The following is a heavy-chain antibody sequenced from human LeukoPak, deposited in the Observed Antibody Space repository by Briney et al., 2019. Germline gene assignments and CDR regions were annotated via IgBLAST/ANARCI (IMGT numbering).Heavy chain of an antibody. CDR2: LNQDGSEK. CDR3: AKCGSGSNFDY. V-gene: IGHV3-7*02. D-gene: IGHD3-10*01. CDR1: GFTFSSYW. J-gene: IGHJ4*02. Sequence: GGSLRLSCAASGFTFSSYWMSWVRQTPGKGLEWVAHLNQDGSEKYYVDSVKGRFTISRENAKNSLYLQMNSLRAEDTAVYYCAKCGSGSNFDYWGQGILVTVSS.